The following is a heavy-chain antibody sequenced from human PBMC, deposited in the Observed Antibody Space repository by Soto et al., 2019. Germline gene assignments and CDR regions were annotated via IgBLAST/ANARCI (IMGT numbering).Heavy chain of an antibody. CDR3: ARPYYDSSGYYPRGDYYYYGMDV. CDR1: GYSYTSYW. Sequence: GESLKISCKGSGYSYTSYWIGWVRQTPGKGLEWMGIIYPGDSDTSYSPSFQGHVTISADKSISTAYLQWSSLKASDTAMYYCARPYYDSSGYYPRGDYYYYGMDVWGQGTTVTVSS. J-gene: IGHJ6*02. D-gene: IGHD3-22*01. V-gene: IGHV5-51*01. CDR2: IYPGDSDT.